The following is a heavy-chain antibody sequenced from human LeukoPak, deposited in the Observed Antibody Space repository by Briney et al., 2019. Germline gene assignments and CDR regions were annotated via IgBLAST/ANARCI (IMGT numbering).Heavy chain of an antibody. D-gene: IGHD6-6*01. Sequence: ASVKVSCKASGYTFTGYYMHWVRQAPGQGLEWMGWMNPNSGNTGYAQKFQGRVTMTRNTSISTAYMELSSLRSEDTAVYYCARVNQRYSSSSGLPYWGQGTLVTVSS. V-gene: IGHV1-8*02. CDR1: GYTFTGYY. CDR3: ARVNQRYSSSSGLPY. J-gene: IGHJ4*02. CDR2: MNPNSGNT.